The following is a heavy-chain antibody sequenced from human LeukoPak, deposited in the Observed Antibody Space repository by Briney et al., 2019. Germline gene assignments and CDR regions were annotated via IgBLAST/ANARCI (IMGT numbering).Heavy chain of an antibody. CDR1: GGSISSGDYY. Sequence: SQTLSLTCTVSGGSISSGDYYWSWIRQPPGKGLEWIGYIYHSGSTYYNPSLKSRVTISVDRSKNQFSLKLSSVTAADTAVYYCARDGSDYYDSSGYNSYWGQGTLVTVFS. D-gene: IGHD3-22*01. J-gene: IGHJ4*02. CDR2: IYHSGST. CDR3: ARDGSDYYDSSGYNSY. V-gene: IGHV4-30-2*01.